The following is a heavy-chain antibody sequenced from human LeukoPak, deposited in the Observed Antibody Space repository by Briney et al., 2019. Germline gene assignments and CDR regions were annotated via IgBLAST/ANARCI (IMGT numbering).Heavy chain of an antibody. J-gene: IGHJ5*02. V-gene: IGHV3-21*01. D-gene: IGHD6-13*01. CDR1: GFTFSSYS. Sequence: GGSLRLSCAASGFTFSSYSMNWVRQAPGKGLEWVSSISSSSSYIYYADSVKGRFTISRDNAKNSLYLQMNSLRAEDTAVYYCARGRIAAAGRNWFDPWGQGTLVTVSP. CDR2: ISSSSSYI. CDR3: ARGRIAAAGRNWFDP.